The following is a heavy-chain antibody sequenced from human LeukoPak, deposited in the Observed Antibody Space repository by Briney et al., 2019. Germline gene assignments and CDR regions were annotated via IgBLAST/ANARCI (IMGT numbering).Heavy chain of an antibody. CDR2: IRYDGSNK. V-gene: IGHV3-30*02. J-gene: IGHJ6*03. D-gene: IGHD3-9*01. CDR1: GFTFSSYG. Sequence: GGSLRLSCAASGFTFSSYGMHWVRQAPGKGLEWVAFIRYDGSNKYYADSVKGRFTISRDNSKNTLYLRMNSLRAEDTAVYYCAKDGYDILTGYHAPYYYYMDVWGKGTTVTISS. CDR3: AKDGYDILTGYHAPYYYYMDV.